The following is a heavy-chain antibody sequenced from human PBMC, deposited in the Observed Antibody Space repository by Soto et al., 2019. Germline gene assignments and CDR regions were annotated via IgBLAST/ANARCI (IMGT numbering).Heavy chain of an antibody. CDR1: GFTFSSYG. D-gene: IGHD3-22*01. Sequence: EVQLVESGGGLVQPGGSLRLSCAASGFTFSSYGMNWVRQAPGKGLEWVSYISSSSSTIYYADSVKGRFTISRDTAKKSLYLQMNSLRAEDTAVYYCARSPHYYDSSAYYGFWGQGTLVTVSS. CDR3: ARSPHYYDSSAYYGF. J-gene: IGHJ4*02. V-gene: IGHV3-48*01. CDR2: ISSSSSTI.